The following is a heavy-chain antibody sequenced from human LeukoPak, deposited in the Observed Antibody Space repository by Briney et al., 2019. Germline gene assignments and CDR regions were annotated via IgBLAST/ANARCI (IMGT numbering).Heavy chain of an antibody. V-gene: IGHV3-48*02. Sequence: GGSLRLSCAASGFTFSSYSMNWVRQAPGKGLEWVSYISSSSSTIYYADSVKGRFTISRDNAKNSLYLQMNSLRDEDTAVYYCARSPHRWSKRGDWFDPWGQGTLVTVSS. CDR3: ARSPHRWSKRGDWFDP. CDR1: GFTFSSYS. D-gene: IGHD6-13*01. J-gene: IGHJ5*02. CDR2: ISSSSSTI.